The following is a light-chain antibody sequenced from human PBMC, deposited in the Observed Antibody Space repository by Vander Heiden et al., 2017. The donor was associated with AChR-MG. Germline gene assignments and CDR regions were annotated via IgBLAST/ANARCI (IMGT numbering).Light chain of an antibody. CDR1: SSNIGSNT. CDR3: AAWDDSLNGTL. CDR2: SIY. Sequence: QSVLTQPPSASGTPGQRVTISCSGTSSNIGSNTVNWYQQLPGTAPKLLIYSIYQRPSGVPDRFSGSKSGTSASLAISGLQSEDEADYYCAAWDDSLNGTLFGGGTKLTVL. J-gene: IGLJ2*01. V-gene: IGLV1-44*01.